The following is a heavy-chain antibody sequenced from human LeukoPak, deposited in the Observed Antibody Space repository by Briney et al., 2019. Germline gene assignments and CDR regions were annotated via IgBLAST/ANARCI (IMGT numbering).Heavy chain of an antibody. J-gene: IGHJ4*02. Sequence: PGGSLRLSCATSGFTFSTYAMNWVRQAPGKGLEWVSAISGSGGRTYYADSLKGRFTISRDNSKNTLYLQMNSLRAEDTAVYYCAKDRADYYDTSGYFHFNYYFDYWGQGTLVTVSS. CDR2: ISGSGGRT. CDR1: GFTFSTYA. V-gene: IGHV3-23*01. CDR3: AKDRADYYDTSGYFHFNYYFDY. D-gene: IGHD3-22*01.